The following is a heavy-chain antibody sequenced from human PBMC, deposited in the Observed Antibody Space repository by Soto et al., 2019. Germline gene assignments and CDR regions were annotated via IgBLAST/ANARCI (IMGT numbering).Heavy chain of an antibody. CDR1: GDSFTSYW. V-gene: IGHV5-51*01. CDR3: ARQASFDILHGYPPQYYDSYTAV. D-gene: IGHD3-9*01. Sequence: PGESLKSYGEGSGDSFTSYWIGWVRQMTGKGLEWMGIIYPGDSDTRYSPSFQGQVTISADKSISTAYLQWSSLKASDTAMAYWARQASFDILHGYPPQYYDSYTAVRVNGSTVPVS. J-gene: IGHJ6*03. CDR2: IYPGDSDT.